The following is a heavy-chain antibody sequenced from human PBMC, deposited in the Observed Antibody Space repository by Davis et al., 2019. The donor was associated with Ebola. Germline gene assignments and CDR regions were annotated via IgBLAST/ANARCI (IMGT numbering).Heavy chain of an antibody. Sequence: GGSLRLSCKGSGYSFSSYWIGWVRQMPGKGLEWMGIIFPGDSDTRYSPSFQGHVTISADKSISTAYLQWDILQASDTAMYYCAKVRLPRTSVGLDYWGQGTLVTVSS. CDR1: GYSFSSYW. CDR2: IFPGDSDT. D-gene: IGHD2/OR15-2a*01. V-gene: IGHV5-51*01. CDR3: AKVRLPRTSVGLDY. J-gene: IGHJ4*02.